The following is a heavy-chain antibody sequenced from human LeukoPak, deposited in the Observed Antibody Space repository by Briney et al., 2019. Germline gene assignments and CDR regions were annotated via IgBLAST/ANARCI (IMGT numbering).Heavy chain of an antibody. CDR2: IYSGGNT. J-gene: IGHJ3*02. D-gene: IGHD1-26*01. CDR1: GFTVSSNY. V-gene: IGHV3-53*01. Sequence: PGGSLRLSYAASGFTVSSNYMSWVRQAPGKGLEWVSVIYSGGNTYYADSVKGRFTISRDNSKNTLYLQMNSLRAEDMAVYYCARIEWERLGRAFDIWGQGTMVTVSS. CDR3: ARIEWERLGRAFDI.